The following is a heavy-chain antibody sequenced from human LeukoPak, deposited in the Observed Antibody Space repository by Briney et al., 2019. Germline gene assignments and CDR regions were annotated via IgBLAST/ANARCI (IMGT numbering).Heavy chain of an antibody. J-gene: IGHJ6*02. V-gene: IGHV3-30*03. CDR3: ASPGSSLSEQNYYYYGMDV. CDR1: GFTFSSYG. Sequence: GGSLRLSCAASGFTFSSYGMHWVRQAPGKGLEWVAVISYDGSNKYYADSVKGRFTISRDNSKNTLYLQMNSLRAEDTAVYYCASPGSSLSEQNYYYYGMDVWGQGTTVTVSS. CDR2: ISYDGSNK. D-gene: IGHD1/OR15-1a*01.